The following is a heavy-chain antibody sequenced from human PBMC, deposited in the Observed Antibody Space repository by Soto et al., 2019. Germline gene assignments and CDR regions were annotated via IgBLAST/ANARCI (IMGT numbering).Heavy chain of an antibody. CDR1: GGSISNYY. V-gene: IGHV4-59*01. Sequence: QVQLQASGPGLVKASETLSLTCTVSGGSISNYYWSWIRQPPGQGLEWIGYIYYSGSTKYNPSLKSRVTRSVDTSKDHFSLTLTSVTAADTAVYYCESDNYYDRTGTFDYWGQGTLVTVSS. J-gene: IGHJ4*02. CDR2: IYYSGST. CDR3: ESDNYYDRTGTFDY. D-gene: IGHD3-22*01.